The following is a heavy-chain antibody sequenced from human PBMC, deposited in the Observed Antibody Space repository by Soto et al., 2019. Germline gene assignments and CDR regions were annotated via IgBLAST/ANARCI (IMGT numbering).Heavy chain of an antibody. D-gene: IGHD1-1*01. CDR2: INPKTGDT. CDR1: GYTFTDFY. J-gene: IGHJ5*02. CDR3: ATGTNGTTGWYHP. V-gene: IGHV1-2*06. Sequence: QEQLVQSGTEVQKPGASVTVSCKSSGYTFTDFYLHWLRQAPGQGLEWVGRINPKTGDTKSSQKFQGRVTMSRDTSVSTAYIDLTSLTSDDTAMYYCATGTNGTTGWYHPWGQGTRVTVSS.